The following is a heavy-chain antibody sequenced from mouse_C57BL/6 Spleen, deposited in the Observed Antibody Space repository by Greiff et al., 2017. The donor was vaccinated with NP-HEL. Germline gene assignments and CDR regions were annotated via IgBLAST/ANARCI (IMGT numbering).Heavy chain of an antibody. V-gene: IGHV3-6*01. J-gene: IGHJ2*01. CDR1: GYSITSGYY. CDR2: ISYDGSN. Sequence: EVQLVESGPGLVKPSQSLSLTCSVTGYSITSGYYWNWIRQFPGNKLEWMGYISYDGSNNYNPSLKNRISITRDTSKNQFFLKLNSVTTEDTATYYCARGGYGNYGGYFDYWGQGTTLTVSS. CDR3: ARGGYGNYGGYFDY. D-gene: IGHD2-10*02.